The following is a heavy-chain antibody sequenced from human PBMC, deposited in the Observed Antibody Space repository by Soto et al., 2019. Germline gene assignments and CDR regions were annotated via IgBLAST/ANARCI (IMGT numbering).Heavy chain of an antibody. CDR3: ARSDWLDP. CDR1: GFTFCTYW. V-gene: IGHV3-74*01. Sequence: EVQLVESGGGLVQPWGSLRLSCAASGFTFCTYWMHWVRHAPGKGLVWVSRIKSDGSSTTYADSVKGRFTISRDNAKNTLYMQMTSIRAEDPAVYYGARSDWLDPWGQGTLVTVSS. CDR2: IKSDGSST. J-gene: IGHJ5*02.